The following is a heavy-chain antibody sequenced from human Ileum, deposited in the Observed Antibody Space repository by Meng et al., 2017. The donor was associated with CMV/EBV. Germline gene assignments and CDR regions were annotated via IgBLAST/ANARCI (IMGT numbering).Heavy chain of an antibody. Sequence: GTFSSYAISGVRQAPGQGLEWMGGIIPIFGTANYAQKFQGRVTITTDESTSTAYMELSSLRSEDTAVYYCARVARELQPNLYYFDYWGQGTLVTVSS. CDR3: ARVARELQPNLYYFDY. CDR2: IIPIFGTA. V-gene: IGHV1-69*05. D-gene: IGHD1-7*01. J-gene: IGHJ4*02. CDR1: GTFSSYA.